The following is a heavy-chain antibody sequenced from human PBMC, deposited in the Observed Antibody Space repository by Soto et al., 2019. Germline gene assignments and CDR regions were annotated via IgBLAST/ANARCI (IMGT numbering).Heavy chain of an antibody. CDR3: ARDLGVTATGPNLDY. CDR2: ISSSSAYI. Sequence: VGSLRLSCAASGFTFRTYSMNWVRRAPGKGLEWVSAISSSSAYIFYSDSVKGRFTISRDNAENSLYLQMNSLRAEDTAVYYCARDLGVTATGPNLDYWGQETLVTVSS. V-gene: IGHV3-21*01. CDR1: GFTFRTYS. D-gene: IGHD3-9*01. J-gene: IGHJ4*02.